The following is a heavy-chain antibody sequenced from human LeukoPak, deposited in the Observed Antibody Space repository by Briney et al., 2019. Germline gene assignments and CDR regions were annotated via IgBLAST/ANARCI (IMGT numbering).Heavy chain of an antibody. CDR2: MNPNSGNT. CDR3: ARGYSYGYDYYYYGMDV. CDR1: GYTFTSYD. J-gene: IGHJ6*02. D-gene: IGHD5-18*01. V-gene: IGHV1-8*01. Sequence: ASVKVSCKAYGYTFTSYDIIWVRQATGQGLEWMGWMNPNSGNTGYAQKFQGRVTMTRNTSISTAYMELSSLRSEDTAVYYCARGYSYGYDYYYYGMDVWGQGTTVTVSS.